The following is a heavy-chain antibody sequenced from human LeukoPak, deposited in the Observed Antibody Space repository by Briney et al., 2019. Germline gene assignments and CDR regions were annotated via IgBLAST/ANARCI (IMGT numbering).Heavy chain of an antibody. CDR2: IDTIGDT. V-gene: IGHV3-13*01. CDR3: ARGDRSTMATLDY. Sequence: QSGGSLRLPCAASGFTFSSSDMHWVRQPTGKGLEWVSAIDTIGDTYYPGSVKGRFTISRDNANDSLYLRMNSLRAEDTAIYYCARGDRSTMATLDYWGQGILVTVSS. D-gene: IGHD3-10*01. CDR1: GFTFSSSD. J-gene: IGHJ4*02.